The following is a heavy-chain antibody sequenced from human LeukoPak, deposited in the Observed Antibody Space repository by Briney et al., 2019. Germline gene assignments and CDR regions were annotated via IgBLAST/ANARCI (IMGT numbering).Heavy chain of an antibody. D-gene: IGHD2-2*01. CDR3: ARPSRGYAQYYFDY. V-gene: IGHV3-21*01. CDR1: GFTFSSYS. J-gene: IGHJ4*02. CDR2: ISSSNTYI. Sequence: GGSLRLSCAASGFTFSSYSMNWVRQAPGKGLEWVSSISSSNTYIYYADSVKGRFTISRDNAKNSLYLQMNSLRAEDTAVYYCARPSRGYAQYYFDYWGQGTLVTVSS.